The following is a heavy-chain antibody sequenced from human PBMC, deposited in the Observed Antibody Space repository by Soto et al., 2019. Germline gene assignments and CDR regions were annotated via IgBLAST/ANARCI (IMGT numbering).Heavy chain of an antibody. Sequence: EVQLVESGGGMVQPGRSLRLSCVGSGFTFKSDWMTWVRQAPGKGLEWVANIKGDGTKENYVDSVKGRFTISRDNAKNSLYLQMNSRRVEDTAVYYCARDLSPSCGGGCWDALDLWGQGTVVSVSS. CDR2: IKGDGTKE. J-gene: IGHJ3*01. V-gene: IGHV3-7*04. D-gene: IGHD2-21*01. CDR1: GFTFKSDW. CDR3: ARDLSPSCGGGCWDALDL.